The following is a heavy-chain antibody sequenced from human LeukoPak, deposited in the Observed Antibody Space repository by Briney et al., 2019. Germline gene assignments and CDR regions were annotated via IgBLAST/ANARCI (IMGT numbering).Heavy chain of an antibody. Sequence: GESLKISCQVSGYTFTDYWIGWVRHVSGKGLEWMDIIFPGDSDTKYSPSFQGHVTISVDKSISTAYLQWSSLKASDTATYYCAREDSGGWRYFDSWGQGTLVTVFS. CDR3: AREDSGGWRYFDS. J-gene: IGHJ4*02. V-gene: IGHV5-51*01. CDR1: GYTFTDYW. D-gene: IGHD6-19*01. CDR2: IFPGDSDT.